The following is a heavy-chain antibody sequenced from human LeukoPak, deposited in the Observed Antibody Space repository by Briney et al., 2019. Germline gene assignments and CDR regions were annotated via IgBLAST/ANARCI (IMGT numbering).Heavy chain of an antibody. V-gene: IGHV3-21*04. CDR2: ISSSSSYI. CDR1: GFTFSSYS. Sequence: GGSLRLSRAASGFTFSSYSMNWVRQAPGKGLEWVSSISSSSSYIYYADSVQGRFTISRDNSKSTLCLQMNSLRAEDTAVYYCAKQLGYCSDGSCYFPYWGQGTLVTVSS. J-gene: IGHJ4*02. CDR3: AKQLGYCSDGSCYFPY. D-gene: IGHD2-15*01.